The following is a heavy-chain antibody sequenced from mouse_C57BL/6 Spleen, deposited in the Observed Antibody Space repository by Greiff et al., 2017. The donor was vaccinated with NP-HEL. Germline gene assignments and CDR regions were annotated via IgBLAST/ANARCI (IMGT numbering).Heavy chain of an antibody. Sequence: EVKLLESGGGLVQPGGSMKLSCVASGFTFSNYWMNWVRQSPEKGLEWVAQIRLKSDNYATHYAESVKGRFTISRDDSKSSVYLQMNNLRAEDTGIYYCTGGAPTAYWGQGTLVTVSA. CDR3: TGGAPTAY. CDR1: GFTFSNYW. V-gene: IGHV6-3*01. J-gene: IGHJ3*01. CDR2: IRLKSDNYAT.